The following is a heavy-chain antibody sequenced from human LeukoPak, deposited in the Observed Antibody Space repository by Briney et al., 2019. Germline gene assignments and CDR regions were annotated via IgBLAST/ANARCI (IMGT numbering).Heavy chain of an antibody. V-gene: IGHV1-69*05. D-gene: IGHD2-2*02. J-gene: IGHJ4*02. Sequence: SVKVSCKASGGTFSSYAISWVRQAPGQGLEWMGGIIPIFGTANYAQKFQGRVTITTDESTSTAYMELSSLRSEDTAVYYCASSIVVVPAAIVGFDYWGQGTLVTVSS. CDR1: GGTFSSYA. CDR3: ASSIVVVPAAIVGFDY. CDR2: IIPIFGTA.